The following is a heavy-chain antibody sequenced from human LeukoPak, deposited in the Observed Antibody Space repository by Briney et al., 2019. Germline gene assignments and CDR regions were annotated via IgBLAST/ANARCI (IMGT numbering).Heavy chain of an antibody. Sequence: SETLSLTCAVYGGSFSGYYWSWIRQPPGKGLEWIGEINHSGSTNYNPSLKSRVTISVDTSKNQFSLKLSSVTAADTAVYYCAREETAADAFDIWGQGTMVTVSS. V-gene: IGHV4-34*01. CDR2: INHSGST. CDR1: GGSFSGYY. J-gene: IGHJ3*02. CDR3: AREETAADAFDI. D-gene: IGHD5-18*01.